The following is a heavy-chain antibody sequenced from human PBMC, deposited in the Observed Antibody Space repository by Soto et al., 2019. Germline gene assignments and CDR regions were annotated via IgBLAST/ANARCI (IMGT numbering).Heavy chain of an antibody. D-gene: IGHD3-10*01. Sequence: QVQLQESGPGLVKPSQTLSLTYTVSGGSINSGGYYWSWIRQHPGKGLEYIGYISYSGSTYYNPSLKSRVIISVDTSKNQFSLKLSSVTAADTAVYYCASYSGSGSYPDNWFDPWGQGTLVTVSS. CDR3: ASYSGSGSYPDNWFDP. J-gene: IGHJ5*02. V-gene: IGHV4-31*03. CDR2: ISYSGST. CDR1: GGSINSGGYY.